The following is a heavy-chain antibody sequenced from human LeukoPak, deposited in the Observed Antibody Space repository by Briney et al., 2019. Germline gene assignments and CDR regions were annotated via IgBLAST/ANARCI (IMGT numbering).Heavy chain of an antibody. J-gene: IGHJ6*02. CDR3: ARDRGCSSTSCYYYYYGMDV. D-gene: IGHD2-2*01. CDR2: ISYDGSNK. Sequence: GRSLRLSCAASGFTFSSYAVHWVRQAPGKGLEWVAVISYDGSNKYYADSVKGRFTISRDNSKNTLYLQMNSLRAEDTAVYYCARDRGCSSTSCYYYYYGMDVWGQGTTVTVSS. V-gene: IGHV3-30-3*01. CDR1: GFTFSSYA.